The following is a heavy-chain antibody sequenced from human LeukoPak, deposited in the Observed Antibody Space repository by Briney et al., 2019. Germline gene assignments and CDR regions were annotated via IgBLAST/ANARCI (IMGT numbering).Heavy chain of an antibody. V-gene: IGHV4-34*01. Sequence: SETLSLTCAVYGGSFSGYYWSWIRQPPGRVLEWIGEINHSGSTNYNPSLKSRVTISVDTSKNQFSLKLSSVTAADTAVYYCARQGIQLWLWSWFDPWGQGTLVTVSS. D-gene: IGHD5-18*01. CDR1: GGSFSGYY. J-gene: IGHJ5*02. CDR3: ARQGIQLWLWSWFDP. CDR2: INHSGST.